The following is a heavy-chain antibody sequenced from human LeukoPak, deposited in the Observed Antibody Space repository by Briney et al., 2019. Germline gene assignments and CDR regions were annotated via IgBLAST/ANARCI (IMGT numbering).Heavy chain of an antibody. CDR3: ASDSGYYFRSPGDY. CDR1: GCTFSRYA. V-gene: IGHV3-30*04. CDR2: ISYDGSKK. J-gene: IGHJ4*02. Sequence: GGSLGLSCAGSGCTFSRYAMHWVGQAPGKGLEWVAVISYDGSKKYYADSVKGRFTISRENSKNKLYMQMNRLRAEDTAVYYCASDSGYYFRSPGDYWGQGTLVTVSS. D-gene: IGHD5-12*01.